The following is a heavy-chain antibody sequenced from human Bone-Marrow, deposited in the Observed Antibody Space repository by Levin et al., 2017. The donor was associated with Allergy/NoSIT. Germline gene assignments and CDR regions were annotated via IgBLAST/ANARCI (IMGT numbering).Heavy chain of an antibody. CDR1: GFSVTTSGVG. CDR3: AHKVGLTTFDV. J-gene: IGHJ3*01. CDR2: MYSDNDK. Sequence: SGPTLVKPRQTLTLTCTFTGFSVTTSGVGVGWFRQPPGKAPEWLALMYSDNDKRYRPSLKDRVTITGGTSLDQVVLTMTNMDPSDTGTYYCAHKVGLTTFDVWGQGTMVTVSS. V-gene: IGHV2-5*02. D-gene: IGHD1-26*01.